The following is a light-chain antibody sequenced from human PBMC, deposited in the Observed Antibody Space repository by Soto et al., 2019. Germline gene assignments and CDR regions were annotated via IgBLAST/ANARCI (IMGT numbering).Light chain of an antibody. Sequence: EIVMTQSPATLSVSPGEGVTLSCRAGQSVRSNLAWYQQKPGQAPRLLIHGASTRVPGFPARFSGSGSGTDFTLTISSLQSEDFAVYYCQQYDNWPWTFGQGTKVDIK. V-gene: IGKV3-15*01. CDR2: GAS. CDR1: QSVRSN. CDR3: QQYDNWPWT. J-gene: IGKJ1*01.